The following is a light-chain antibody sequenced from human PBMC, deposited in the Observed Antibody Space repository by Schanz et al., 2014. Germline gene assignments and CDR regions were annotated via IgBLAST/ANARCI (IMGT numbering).Light chain of an antibody. CDR2: DVN. CDR1: SSDVGGYDY. J-gene: IGLJ2*01. CDR3: SSHTAITTAVV. V-gene: IGLV2-14*01. Sequence: QSALTQPPSASGSPGQSITISCTGISSDVGGYDYVSWYQQRPGKAPQLILYDVNSRPSGVSNHFSGSKSGNTASLTISGLQAEDEADYHCSSHTAITTAVVFGGGTKLTVL.